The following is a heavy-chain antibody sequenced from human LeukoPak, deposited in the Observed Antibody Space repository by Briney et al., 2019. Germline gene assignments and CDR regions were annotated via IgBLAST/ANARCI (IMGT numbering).Heavy chain of an antibody. J-gene: IGHJ4*02. D-gene: IGHD5-18*01. V-gene: IGHV3-9*03. CDR3: AKGTRIQLWSLDPLFDY. CDR2: ISWNSGSI. CDR1: GFTFDDYA. Sequence: PGGSLRLSCAASGFTFDDYAMHWVRQAPGKGLEWVSGISWNSGSIGYADSVKGRFTISRDNAKNSLYLQMNSPRAEDMALYYCAKGTRIQLWSLDPLFDYWGQGTLVTVSS.